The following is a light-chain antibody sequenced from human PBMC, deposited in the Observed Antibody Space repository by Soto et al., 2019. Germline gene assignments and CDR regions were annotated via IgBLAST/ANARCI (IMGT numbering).Light chain of an antibody. CDR1: SSDVGGYNY. V-gene: IGLV2-11*01. Sequence: QSARTQPRSVSGSPGQSITISCTGTSSDVGGYNYVTWYQQHPVKAPKLMIYDVTKRPSGVPDRFSGSKSGNTASLTISGLQAEDEADYYCCSYAGGSSLIFGGGTKLTVL. CDR2: DVT. CDR3: CSYAGGSSLI. J-gene: IGLJ2*01.